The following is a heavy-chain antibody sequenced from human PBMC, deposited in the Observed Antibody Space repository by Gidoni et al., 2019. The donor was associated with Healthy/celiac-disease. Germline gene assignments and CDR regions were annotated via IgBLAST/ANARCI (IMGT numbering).Heavy chain of an antibody. J-gene: IGHJ4*02. CDR2: ISGSGGST. CDR1: GFTFSSYA. V-gene: IGHV3-23*01. Sequence: EVQLLESGGGLVQPGGSLRLSCAASGFTFSSYAMSWVRPAPGKGLEWVSAISGSGGSTYYADSVKGRFTISRDNSKNTLYLQMNSLRAEDTAVYYCAKEGEYSSSSQIYYFDYWGQGTLVTVSS. CDR3: AKEGEYSSSSQIYYFDY. D-gene: IGHD6-6*01.